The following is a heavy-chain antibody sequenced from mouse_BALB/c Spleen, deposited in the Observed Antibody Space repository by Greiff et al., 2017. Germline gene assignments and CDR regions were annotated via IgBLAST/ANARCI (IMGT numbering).Heavy chain of an antibody. CDR1: GYSFTSYW. CDR3: TRRSSGYLLYAMDY. Sequence: VQLQQSGTVLARPGASVKRSCKASGYSFTSYWMHWVKQRPGQGLEWIGAIYPGNSDTSYNQKFKGKAKLTAVTSASTAYMELSSLTNEDSAVYYCTRRSSGYLLYAMDYWGQGTSVTVSS. V-gene: IGHV1-5*01. D-gene: IGHD3-1*01. CDR2: IYPGNSDT. J-gene: IGHJ4*01.